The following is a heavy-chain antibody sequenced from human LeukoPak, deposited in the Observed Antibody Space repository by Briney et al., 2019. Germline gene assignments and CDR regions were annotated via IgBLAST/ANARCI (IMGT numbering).Heavy chain of an antibody. CDR2: IHPSGTT. J-gene: IGHJ4*02. Sequence: KPSETLSLTCTVPGGSISSYYWTWIRQPAGKGLEWIGRIHPSGTTNHNPSLKSRVIMSLDMSNNQFSLKVRSMTAADTAVYYCARETEVPGGRSWDFWGQGTLVTVSS. V-gene: IGHV4-4*07. CDR1: GGSISSYY. D-gene: IGHD6-19*01. CDR3: ARETEVPGGRSWDF.